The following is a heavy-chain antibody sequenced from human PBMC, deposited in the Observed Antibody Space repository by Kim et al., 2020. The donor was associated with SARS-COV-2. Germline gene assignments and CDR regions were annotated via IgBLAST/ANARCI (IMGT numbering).Heavy chain of an antibody. Sequence: SETLSLTCSVSGDSISSSSYYWGWIRQPPGKRLEWIGTIYYSGSTNYNPSLKSRVIISVDTSKNHFSLKLSSVTAADTAVYYCATEVAGTLDYWGQGIL. D-gene: IGHD6-19*01. CDR2: IYYSGST. J-gene: IGHJ4*02. CDR1: GDSISSSSYY. CDR3: ATEVAGTLDY. V-gene: IGHV4-39*02.